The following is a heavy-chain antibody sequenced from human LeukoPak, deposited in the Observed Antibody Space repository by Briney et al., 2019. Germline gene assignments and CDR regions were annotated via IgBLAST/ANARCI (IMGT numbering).Heavy chain of an antibody. V-gene: IGHV1-18*01. J-gene: IGHJ4*02. CDR1: GYTLTSYG. CDR2: ISAYNGNT. Sequence: ASVKVSCKASGYTLTSYGISWVRQAPGQGLEWMGWISAYNGNTNYAQKLQGRVTMTTDTSTSTAYMELRSLRSDDTAVYYCARDLFPDIVVVPAAHPYYFDYWGQGTLVTVSS. D-gene: IGHD2-2*01. CDR3: ARDLFPDIVVVPAAHPYYFDY.